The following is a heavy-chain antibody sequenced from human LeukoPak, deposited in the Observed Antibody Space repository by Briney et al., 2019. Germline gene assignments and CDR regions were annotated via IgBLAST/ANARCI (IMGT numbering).Heavy chain of an antibody. CDR1: GFTFSDYA. D-gene: IGHD1-26*01. J-gene: IGHJ3*01. CDR2: ISKDGSDK. Sequence: GGSLRLSCAASGFTFSDYAMHWVRQAPGKGLEWVAVISKDGSDKYYPGSVRGRFTISRDNSKNSLYLQMNSLRDEDTAVYYCARAPVGLKADAFDVWGQGTMVTVSS. CDR3: ARAPVGLKADAFDV. V-gene: IGHV3-30-3*01.